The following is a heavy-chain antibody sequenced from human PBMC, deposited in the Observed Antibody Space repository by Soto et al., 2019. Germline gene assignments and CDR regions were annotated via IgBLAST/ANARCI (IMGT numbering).Heavy chain of an antibody. CDR2: ISAYNGNT. J-gene: IGHJ5*02. D-gene: IGHD2-15*01. V-gene: IGHV1-18*01. Sequence: ASVKVSCKASGYTFTSYGISWVRQAPGQGLEWMGWISAYNGNTNYAQKLQGRVTMTTDTSTSTAYMELRSLRSDDTAVYYCARVTLVVLVAATHRWFDPWGQGTLVTVYS. CDR3: ARVTLVVLVAATHRWFDP. CDR1: GYTFTSYG.